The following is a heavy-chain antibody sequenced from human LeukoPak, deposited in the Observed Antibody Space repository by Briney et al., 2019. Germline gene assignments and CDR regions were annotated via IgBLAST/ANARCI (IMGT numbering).Heavy chain of an antibody. J-gene: IGHJ6*02. CDR3: AKAQTMTMVTTVFYYGMDV. CDR1: GFTFSSFA. D-gene: IGHD4-17*01. CDR2: ITPSDGST. V-gene: IGHV3-23*01. Sequence: PGGSLRLSCAASGFTFSSFAMSWVRQAPGKGLEWVSVITPSDGSTYYSDSVRGRFTISRDNSKNTMYLQMNSLRAEDTAVHYCAKAQTMTMVTTVFYYGMDVWGQGTTVIVSS.